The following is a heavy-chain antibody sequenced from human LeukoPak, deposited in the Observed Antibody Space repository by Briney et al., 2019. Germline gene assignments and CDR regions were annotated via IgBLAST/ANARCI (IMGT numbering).Heavy chain of an antibody. Sequence: SETLSLTCTVSGGSISSSSYYWGWIRQPPGKGLEWIGSIYYSGSTYYNPSLKSRVTISVDTSKNQFSLKLSSVTAADTAVYYCARPGYCSSTSCSLFDYWGQGTLVTVSS. CDR2: IYYSGST. V-gene: IGHV4-39*01. J-gene: IGHJ4*02. CDR3: ARPGYCSSTSCSLFDY. CDR1: GGSISSSSYY. D-gene: IGHD2-2*01.